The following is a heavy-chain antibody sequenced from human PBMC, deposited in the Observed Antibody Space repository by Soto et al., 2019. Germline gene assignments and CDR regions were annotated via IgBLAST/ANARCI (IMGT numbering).Heavy chain of an antibody. CDR2: ISYDGSNK. CDR3: AKAHGRDGYNWGGSDFDY. V-gene: IGHV3-30*18. Sequence: PGGSLRLSCAASGFTFSSYGMHWVRQAPGEGLEWVAVISYDGSNKYYADSVKGRFTISRDNSKNTLYLQMNSLRAEDTAVYYCAKAHGRDGYNWGGSDFDYWGLGTLVTVSS. CDR1: GFTFSSYG. J-gene: IGHJ4*02. D-gene: IGHD5-18*01.